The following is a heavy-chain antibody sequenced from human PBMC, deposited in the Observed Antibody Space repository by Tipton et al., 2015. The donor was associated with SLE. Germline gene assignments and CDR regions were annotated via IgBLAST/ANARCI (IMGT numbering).Heavy chain of an antibody. V-gene: IGHV4-59*01. D-gene: IGHD1-26*01. CDR1: GGSISSYY. Sequence: TLSLTCTVSGGSISSYYWSWIRQPPGKGLEWIGYMYHSGSTNYNPSLKSRVTISVDTSKNQFSLKLSSVTAADTAVYYCARGGWVAPLDYWGQGTLVTVSS. CDR2: MYHSGST. CDR3: ARGGWVAPLDY. J-gene: IGHJ4*02.